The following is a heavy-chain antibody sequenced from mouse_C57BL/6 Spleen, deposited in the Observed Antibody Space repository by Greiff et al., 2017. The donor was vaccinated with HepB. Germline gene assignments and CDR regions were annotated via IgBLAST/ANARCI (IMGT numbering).Heavy chain of an antibody. V-gene: IGHV1-55*01. Sequence: QVQLQQPGAELVKPGASVKMSCKASGYTFTSYWITWVKQRPGQGLEWIGDIYPGSGSTNYNEKFKSKATLTVDTSSSTAYMQLSSLTSEDSAVYYCARGGHGSSYDYAMDYWGQGTSVTVSS. CDR1: GYTFTSYW. J-gene: IGHJ4*01. D-gene: IGHD1-1*01. CDR2: IYPGSGST. CDR3: ARGGHGSSYDYAMDY.